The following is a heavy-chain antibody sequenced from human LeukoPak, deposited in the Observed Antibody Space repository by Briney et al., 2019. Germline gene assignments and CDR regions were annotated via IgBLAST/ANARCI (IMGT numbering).Heavy chain of an antibody. D-gene: IGHD2-2*01. V-gene: IGHV3-23*01. CDR2: ITYSGDNT. Sequence: PGGSLRLPCAASRFTVGSHAMTWVRQAPGKGLEWVSGITYSGDNTYYAGSVKGRFTISRDNSRNTLFLQMDSLRAEDTAVYYCAKDKLPTAMFSYVYWGQGTLVTVSS. CDR1: RFTVGSHA. CDR3: AKDKLPTAMFSYVY. J-gene: IGHJ4*02.